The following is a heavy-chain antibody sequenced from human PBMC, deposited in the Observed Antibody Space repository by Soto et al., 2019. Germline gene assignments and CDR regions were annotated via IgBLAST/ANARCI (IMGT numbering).Heavy chain of an antibody. Sequence: SETLSLTCTVSGGSINNGDYCFNCIRQPPGKGLELLGYIYFSGDTYYKPSLRSRVSISLDTSKNQFSLKLSSVTAADTAVYYCAGEVWLYGMDVWGQGTTVTVSS. D-gene: IGHD1-20*01. CDR2: IYFSGDT. CDR3: AGEVWLYGMDV. J-gene: IGHJ6*02. V-gene: IGHV4-30-4*01. CDR1: GGSINNGDYC.